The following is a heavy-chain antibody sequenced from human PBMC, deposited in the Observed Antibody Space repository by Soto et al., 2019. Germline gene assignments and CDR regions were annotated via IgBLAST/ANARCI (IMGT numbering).Heavy chain of an antibody. CDR1: GFTFSSYS. D-gene: IGHD3-9*01. V-gene: IGHV3-21*04. CDR3: ARVHQLRYFDWLDRYYYGMDV. J-gene: IGHJ6*02. CDR2: ISSSSSYI. Sequence: GGSLRLSCAASGFTFSSYSMNWVRQAPGKGLEWVSSISSSSSYIYYADSVKGRFTISRDNAKNSLYLQMNSLRSEDTAVYYCARVHQLRYFDWLDRYYYGMDVWGQGTTVTVSS.